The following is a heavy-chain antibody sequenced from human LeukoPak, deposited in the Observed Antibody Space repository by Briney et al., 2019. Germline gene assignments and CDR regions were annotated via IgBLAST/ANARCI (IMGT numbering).Heavy chain of an antibody. CDR1: GFIFSNYE. Sequence: GGSLRLSCAASGFIFSNYEMNWVRQAPGKGLEWVSYISSSGGTKYYADSVKGRFTISRDNAKNSLYLQMNSLRAEDTAVYYCARDVVVPAAIAYYYYYMDVWGKGTTVTVSS. CDR3: ARDVVVPAAIAYYYYYMDV. D-gene: IGHD2-2*01. J-gene: IGHJ6*03. CDR2: ISSSGGTK. V-gene: IGHV3-48*03.